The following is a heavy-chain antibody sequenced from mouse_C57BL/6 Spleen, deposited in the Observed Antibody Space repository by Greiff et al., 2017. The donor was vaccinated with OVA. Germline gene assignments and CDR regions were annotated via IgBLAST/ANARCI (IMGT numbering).Heavy chain of an antibody. V-gene: IGHV5-6*02. Sequence: EVKLMESGGDLVKPGGSLKLSCAASGFTFSSYGMSWVRQTPDKRLEWVATISSGGSYTYYPDSVTGRFTISRDNAKNTLYLQMSSLKSEDTAMYYCARRRTTVAARGYAMDYWGQGTSVTVSS. D-gene: IGHD1-1*01. CDR1: GFTFSSYG. J-gene: IGHJ4*01. CDR2: ISSGGSYT. CDR3: ARRRTTVAARGYAMDY.